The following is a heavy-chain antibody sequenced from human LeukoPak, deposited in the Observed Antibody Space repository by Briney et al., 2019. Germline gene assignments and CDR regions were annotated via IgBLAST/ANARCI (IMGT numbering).Heavy chain of an antibody. D-gene: IGHD5-18*01. Sequence: GRSLRLSCAASGFTFDDYAMHWVRQAPGKGLEWVSGISWNSGSIGYADSVKGRFTISRDNSKNTLYLQMNSLRAEDTAVYYCAKNAHYQGYSYGGIDYWGQGTLVTVSS. CDR2: ISWNSGSI. CDR3: AKNAHYQGYSYGGIDY. CDR1: GFTFDDYA. J-gene: IGHJ4*02. V-gene: IGHV3-9*01.